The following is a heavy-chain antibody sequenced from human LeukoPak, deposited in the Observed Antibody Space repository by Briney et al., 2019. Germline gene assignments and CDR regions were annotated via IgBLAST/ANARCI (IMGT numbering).Heavy chain of an antibody. CDR1: GFIFSDYY. V-gene: IGHV3-11*01. Sequence: GGSLRLSCAGSGFIFSDYYMSWIRQAPGKGLEWVSYISSSSTDMYYADSVKGRFSISRDNAKNSLHLQMISLRAEDTAVYYCVRGVPSSGPSYWGQGTLVTVSS. CDR2: ISSSSTDM. D-gene: IGHD3-22*01. CDR3: VRGVPSSGPSY. J-gene: IGHJ4*02.